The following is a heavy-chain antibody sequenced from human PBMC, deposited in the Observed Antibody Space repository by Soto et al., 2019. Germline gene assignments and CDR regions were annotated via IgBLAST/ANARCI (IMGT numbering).Heavy chain of an antibody. CDR3: ARYYFDNSGYSSWFDP. CDR2: MHYSGIA. D-gene: IGHD3-22*01. Sequence: QVQLQESGPGLVKPSQTLSLTCTVSGGSISSGAYYWSWIRQHSEKGLEWIGYMHYSGIAYYNPSLASRVTISVDTSKNQFSLKLSSVTSSETAVYYCARYYFDNSGYSSWFDPWGRGTLVTVSS. V-gene: IGHV4-31*03. J-gene: IGHJ5*02. CDR1: GGSISSGAYY.